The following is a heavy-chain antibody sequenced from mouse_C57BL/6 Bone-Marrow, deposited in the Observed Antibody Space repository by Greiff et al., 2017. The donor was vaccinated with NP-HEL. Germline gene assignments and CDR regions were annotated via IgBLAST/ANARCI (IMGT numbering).Heavy chain of an antibody. CDR2: IYWDDDK. CDR1: GFSLSTSGMG. V-gene: IGHV8-12*01. J-gene: IGHJ1*03. D-gene: IGHD1-1*01. Sequence: QVTLKVSGPGILQSSQTLSLTCSFSGFSLSTSGMGVSWIRQPSGKGLEWLAHIYWDDDKRYNPSLKSRLTISMDTSRNRVFLKITSVDTAETATYYCARRGDTTVGRLWYFDVWGTGTTVTVSS. CDR3: ARRGDTTVGRLWYFDV.